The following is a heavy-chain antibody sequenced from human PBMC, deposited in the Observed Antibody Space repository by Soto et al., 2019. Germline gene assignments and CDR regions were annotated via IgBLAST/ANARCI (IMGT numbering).Heavy chain of an antibody. V-gene: IGHV1-69*13. CDR2: IIPIFGTA. CDR1: GGTFSSYA. D-gene: IGHD2-2*01. Sequence: SVKVSFKASGGTFSSYAISWVRQAPGQGLEWMGGIIPIFGTANYAQKFQGRVTITADESTSTAYMELSSLRSEDTAVYYCARGVVVVPAAAPGYYFDYWGQGTLVTVSS. J-gene: IGHJ4*02. CDR3: ARGVVVVPAAAPGYYFDY.